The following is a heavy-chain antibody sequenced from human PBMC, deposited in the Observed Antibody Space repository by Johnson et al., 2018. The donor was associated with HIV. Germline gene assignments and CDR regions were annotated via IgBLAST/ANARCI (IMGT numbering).Heavy chain of an antibody. Sequence: QVQLVESGGGVVQPGKSLTLSCSASGFTFSSAIMHWVRQAPGKGLEWLAAMSYDGINQGYADSLRGRFTVSRDNSKNTLYLQMNSLRAEDTAVYYCAKGRSMYYYDSSGWGGAFDIWGQGTMVTVSS. CDR3: AKGRSMYYYDSSGWGGAFDI. V-gene: IGHV3-30*04. CDR2: MSYDGINQ. J-gene: IGHJ3*02. D-gene: IGHD3-22*01. CDR1: GFTFSSAI.